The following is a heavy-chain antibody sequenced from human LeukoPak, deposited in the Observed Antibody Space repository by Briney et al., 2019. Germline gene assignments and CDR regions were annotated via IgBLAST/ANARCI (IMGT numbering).Heavy chain of an antibody. D-gene: IGHD5-18*01. CDR2: IRYDGNNK. Sequence: GGSLRLSCAASGFTFSSYGMHWVRQAPGKGLEWVAFIRYDGNNKYYADSVKGRFTISRDNSKNTLYLQMNSLRAEDTAVYYCAKGGDVDTAMRIWGQGTLVTVSS. CDR1: GFTFSSYG. V-gene: IGHV3-30*02. J-gene: IGHJ4*02. CDR3: AKGGDVDTAMRI.